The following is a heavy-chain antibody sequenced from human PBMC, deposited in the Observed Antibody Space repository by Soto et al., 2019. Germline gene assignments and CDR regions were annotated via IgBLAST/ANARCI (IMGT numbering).Heavy chain of an antibody. CDR1: GGSISDGDYY. Sequence: QVQLQESGPGLVKPSQTLSLTCTVSGGSISDGDYYWVWIRQPPGKGLEWIGNMCYSGSPYSNPSLKCSISIAGDTTKNPFSLKPASVAAADKSVYYCARVRRYYYYAMEVWGQGTTVTVSS. CDR3: ARVRRYYYYAMEV. D-gene: IGHD3-10*01. V-gene: IGHV4-30-4*01. CDR2: MCYSGSP. J-gene: IGHJ6*02.